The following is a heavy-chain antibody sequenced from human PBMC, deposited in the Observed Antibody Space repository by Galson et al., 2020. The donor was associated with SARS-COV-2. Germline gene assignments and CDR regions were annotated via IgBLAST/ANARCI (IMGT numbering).Heavy chain of an antibody. CDR1: GFTFDDYA. CDR2: ISWNSGSI. J-gene: IGHJ4*02. CDR3: AKDMFWELPAYDVDY. Sequence: GGSLRLSCAASGFTFDDYAMHWVRQAPGKGLEWVSGISWNSGSIGYADSVKGRFTISRDNAKNSLYLQMNSLRAEDTALYYCAKDMFWELPAYDVDYWGQGTLVTVSS. V-gene: IGHV3-9*01. D-gene: IGHD1-26*01.